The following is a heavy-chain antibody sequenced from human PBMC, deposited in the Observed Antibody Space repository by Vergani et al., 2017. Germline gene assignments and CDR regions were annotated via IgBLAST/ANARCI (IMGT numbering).Heavy chain of an antibody. D-gene: IGHD1-1*01. CDR3: ATKSCGTPGCQIGYFRE. CDR1: GYTSSYYG. V-gene: IGHV3-30*03. J-gene: IGHJ1*01. Sequence: QVHLVESGGGVVQPGRSLRLSCVVSGYTSSYYGTHWVRQAPGKGLEWVAVISYDGTQKYYADSVKGRFTISRDNSKSTLYLQMNSLRTEDTAVYYCATKSCGTPGCQIGYFREGGQGTLVTVSS. CDR2: ISYDGTQK.